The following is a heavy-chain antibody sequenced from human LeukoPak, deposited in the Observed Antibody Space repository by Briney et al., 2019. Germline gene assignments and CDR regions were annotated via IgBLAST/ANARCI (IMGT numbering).Heavy chain of an antibody. CDR2: ISYDGTNK. CDR3: AGEGDFWSGPFGMDV. D-gene: IGHD3-3*01. V-gene: IGHV3-30*04. CDR1: GFTFNNYA. Sequence: PGRSLRLSCAASGFTFNNYAMHWVRQAPGKGLEWVAVISYDGTNKYYADSVKGRFTISRDNSKNTLYLQMNSLRAEDTAVYYCAGEGDFWSGPFGMDVWGQGTTVTVSS. J-gene: IGHJ6*02.